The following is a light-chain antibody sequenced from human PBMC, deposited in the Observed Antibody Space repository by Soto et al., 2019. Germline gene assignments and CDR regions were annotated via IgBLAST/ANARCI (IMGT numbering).Light chain of an antibody. V-gene: IGKV1-5*01. Sequence: DIQMTQSPSTLSASVGDTVTITCRASQSISSWLAWYQQKPGKAPKLLIYDASSLESGVPPRVSGSGYGTEFTLTVGILQPDYFATYYCQQYNSHSITFGPGTKVDIK. J-gene: IGKJ3*01. CDR1: QSISSW. CDR3: QQYNSHSIT. CDR2: DAS.